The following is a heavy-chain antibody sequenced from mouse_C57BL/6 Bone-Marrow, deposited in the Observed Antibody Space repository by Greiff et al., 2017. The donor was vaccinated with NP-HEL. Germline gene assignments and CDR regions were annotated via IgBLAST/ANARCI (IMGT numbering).Heavy chain of an antibody. CDR2: INPNNGGT. CDR1: GYTFTDYN. CDR3: ARGYYGSSYGDY. V-gene: IGHV1-22*01. Sequence: EVKVVESGPELVKPGASVKMSCKASGYTFTDYNMHWVKQSHGKSLEWIGYINPNNGGTSYNQKFKGKATLTVNKSSSTAYMELRSLTSEDSAVYYCARGYYGSSYGDYWGQGTTLTVSS. J-gene: IGHJ2*01. D-gene: IGHD1-1*01.